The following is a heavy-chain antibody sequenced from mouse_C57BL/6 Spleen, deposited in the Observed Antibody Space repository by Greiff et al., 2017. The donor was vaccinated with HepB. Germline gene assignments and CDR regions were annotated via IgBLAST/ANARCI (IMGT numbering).Heavy chain of an antibody. V-gene: IGHV1-69*01. J-gene: IGHJ2*01. D-gene: IGHD2-12*01. CDR2: IDPSDSYT. Sequence: VQLQESGAELVMPGASVKLSCKASGYTFTSYWMHWVKQRPGQGLEWIGEIDPSDSYTNYNQKFKGKSTLTVDKSSSTAYMQLSSLTSEDSAVYYCARVTGDDYFDYWGQGTTLTVSS. CDR3: ARVTGDDYFDY. CDR1: GYTFTSYW.